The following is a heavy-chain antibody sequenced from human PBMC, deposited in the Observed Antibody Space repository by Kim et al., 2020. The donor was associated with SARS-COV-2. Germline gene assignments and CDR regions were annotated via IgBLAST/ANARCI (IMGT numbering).Heavy chain of an antibody. Sequence: GGSLRLSCAASGFTFSGSAMHWVRQASGKGLEWVGRIRSKANSYATAYAASVKGRFTISSDDSKNTAYLQMNSLKTEDTAVYYCTSVRGPGRDGYNGVFDYWVRGGLVTVSS. V-gene: IGHV3-73*01. CDR3: TSVRGPGRDGYNGVFDY. J-gene: IGHJ4*02. D-gene: IGHD5-12*01. CDR2: IRSKANSYAT. CDR1: GFTFSGSA.